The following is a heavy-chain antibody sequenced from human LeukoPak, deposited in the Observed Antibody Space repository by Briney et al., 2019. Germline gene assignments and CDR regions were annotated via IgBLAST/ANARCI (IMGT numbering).Heavy chain of an antibody. CDR1: GFTFSSYA. J-gene: IGHJ4*02. V-gene: IGHV3-23*01. CDR3: AKRSPYYFDY. D-gene: IGHD1-26*01. CDR2: SGSGGNT. Sequence: GGSLRLSCAASGFTFSSYAMGWVRQAPGKGVEWVSTSGSGGNTYYGDSVKGRFTISRDSSKNTLYLQMNSLRVEDTALYYCAKRSPYYFDYWGQGTLVTVSS.